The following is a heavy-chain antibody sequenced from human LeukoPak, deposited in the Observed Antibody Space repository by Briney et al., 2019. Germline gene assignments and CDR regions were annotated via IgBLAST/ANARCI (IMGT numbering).Heavy chain of an antibody. Sequence: PSETLSLTCTVSGASITTYYWTWIRQPPGKGLEWIGYIYHSGSTNYNPSLKGRVTISLDTSRNQFSLRLSSVTAADTAVYFCAREYSTSSEGDYFDYRGQGSLATVSS. CDR3: AREYSTSSEGDYFDY. J-gene: IGHJ4*02. D-gene: IGHD6-6*01. CDR1: GASITTYY. CDR2: IYHSGST. V-gene: IGHV4-59*01.